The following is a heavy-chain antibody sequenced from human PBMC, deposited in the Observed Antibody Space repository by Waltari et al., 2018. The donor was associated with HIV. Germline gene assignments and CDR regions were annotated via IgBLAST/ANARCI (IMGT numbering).Heavy chain of an antibody. V-gene: IGHV3-21*01. J-gene: IGHJ4*02. CDR3: ARDSGPYYYDSSGYASFDY. CDR2: ISSSSSYI. Sequence: APGKGLEWVSSISSSSSYIYYADSVKGRFTISRDNAKNSLYLQMNSLRAEDTAVYYCARDSGPYYYDSSGYASFDYWGQGTLVTVSS. D-gene: IGHD3-22*01.